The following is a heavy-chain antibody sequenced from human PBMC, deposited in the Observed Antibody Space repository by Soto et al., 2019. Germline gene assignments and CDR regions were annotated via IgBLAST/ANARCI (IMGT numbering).Heavy chain of an antibody. CDR2: IWYDGSNK. CDR3: ARGGRRSSLTDY. Sequence: GGSLRLSCAASGFTFSSYGMHWVRQAPGKGLEWVAVIWYDGSNKYYADSVKGRFTISRDNSKNTLYLQMNSLRAEDTAVYYCARGGRRSSLTDYWGQGTLVTVSS. V-gene: IGHV3-33*01. D-gene: IGHD6-6*01. J-gene: IGHJ4*02. CDR1: GFTFSSYG.